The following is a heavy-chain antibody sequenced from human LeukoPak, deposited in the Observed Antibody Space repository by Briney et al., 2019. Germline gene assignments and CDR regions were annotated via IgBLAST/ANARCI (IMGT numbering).Heavy chain of an antibody. CDR3: ARGQPEGLDLAQYYFDY. Sequence: SETLSLTCAVYGGSFSGYYWSWIRQPPGKGLEWIGEINHSGSTNYNPSLKSRVTISVDTSKNQFSLKLSSVAAADTAVYYCARGQPEGLDLAQYYFDYWGQGTLVTVSS. CDR2: INHSGST. J-gene: IGHJ4*02. D-gene: IGHD2-2*03. CDR1: GGSFSGYY. V-gene: IGHV4-34*01.